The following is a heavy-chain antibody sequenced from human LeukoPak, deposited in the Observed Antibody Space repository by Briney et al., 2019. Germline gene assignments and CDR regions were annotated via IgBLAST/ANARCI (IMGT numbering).Heavy chain of an antibody. Sequence: ASVKVSCKASGYTFTGYYIHWVRQAPGQGLDWMGWINPNSGGTNSAQKFQGRVFITRDTSINTAYMELSSLGSDDTAGYYCARDGRGSRSSWFDPWGQGTLVIVSS. J-gene: IGHJ5*02. D-gene: IGHD3-10*01. CDR1: GYTFTGYY. CDR2: INPNSGGT. V-gene: IGHV1-2*02. CDR3: ARDGRGSRSSWFDP.